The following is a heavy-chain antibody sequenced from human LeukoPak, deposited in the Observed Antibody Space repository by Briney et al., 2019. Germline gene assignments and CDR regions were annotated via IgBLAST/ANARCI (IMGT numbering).Heavy chain of an antibody. Sequence: GGSLRLSCAASGFAFSDYYMSWSRQAPGKGLEWLSYISPSTTHTSYADSVEGRFTISRDNAKNLLFLQMNSLRAEDTAVYYCARGGHGAADQWGQGTLVTVSS. CDR2: ISPSTTHT. D-gene: IGHD1-26*01. CDR3: ARGGHGAADQ. CDR1: GFAFSDYY. J-gene: IGHJ5*02. V-gene: IGHV3-11*05.